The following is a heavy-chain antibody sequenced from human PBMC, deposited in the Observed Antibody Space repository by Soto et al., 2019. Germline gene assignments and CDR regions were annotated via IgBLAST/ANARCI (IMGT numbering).Heavy chain of an antibody. V-gene: IGHV1-3*01. CDR3: ARVPYDFWSGYFGGMDV. CDR1: GYTFTSYA. J-gene: IGHJ6*02. CDR2: INAGNGNT. D-gene: IGHD3-3*01. Sequence: SVKGSCQASGYTFTSYAMHWVRQAPVQRLEWMGWINAGNGNTKYAQKFQGRVTITRDTSASTAYMELSSLRSEDTAVYYCARVPYDFWSGYFGGMDVWGQGTTVTVSS.